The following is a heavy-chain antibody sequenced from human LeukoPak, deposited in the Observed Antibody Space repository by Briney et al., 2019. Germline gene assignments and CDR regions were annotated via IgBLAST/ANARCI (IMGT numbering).Heavy chain of an antibody. CDR3: ARDVGDFWSGYYTSWFDP. CDR2: TIPIFGTA. J-gene: IGHJ5*02. Sequence: GASVTVSCKASGGTFSSYAISWVRQAPGQGLEWMGGTIPIFGTANYAQKFQGRVTITADESTSTAYMELSSLRSEDTAVYYCARDVGDFWSGYYTSWFDPWGQGTLVTVSS. V-gene: IGHV1-69*13. D-gene: IGHD3-3*01. CDR1: GGTFSSYA.